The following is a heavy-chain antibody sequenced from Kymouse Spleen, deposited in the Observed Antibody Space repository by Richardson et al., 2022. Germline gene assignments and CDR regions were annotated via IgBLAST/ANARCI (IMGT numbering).Heavy chain of an antibody. Sequence: QVQLQESGPGLVKPSQTLSLTCTVSGGSISSGGYYWSWIRQHPGKGLEWIGYIYYSGSTYYNPSLKSRVTISVDTSKNQFSLKLSSVTAADTAVYYCARDGNYYGSGSYYNESYYYYGMDVWGQGTTVTVSS. V-gene: IGHV4-31*03. CDR3: ARDGNYYGSGSYYNESYYYYGMDV. CDR2: IYYSGST. CDR1: GGSISSGGYY. J-gene: IGHJ6*02. D-gene: IGHD3-10*01.